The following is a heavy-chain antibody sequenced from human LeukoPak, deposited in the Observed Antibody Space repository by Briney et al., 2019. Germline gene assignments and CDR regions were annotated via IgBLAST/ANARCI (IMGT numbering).Heavy chain of an antibody. CDR2: INHSGST. V-gene: IGHV4-34*01. J-gene: IGHJ4*02. CDR3: ARGSRVYYYDSSGPDY. D-gene: IGHD3-22*01. CDR1: GGSFSGYY. Sequence: SETLSLTCAVYGGSFSGYYWSWIRQPPGKGLEWIGEINHSGSTNYNPSLKSRVTISVDTSKNQFSLKLSSVTAADTAVYYCARGSRVYYYDSSGPDYWGQGTLVTVSS.